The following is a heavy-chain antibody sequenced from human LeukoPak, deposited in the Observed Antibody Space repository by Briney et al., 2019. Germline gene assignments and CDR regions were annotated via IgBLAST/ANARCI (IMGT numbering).Heavy chain of an antibody. V-gene: IGHV4-39*07. Sequence: PSETLSLTCTVSGGSISSSSYYWGWIRQPPGKGLEWIGNIFYSGSTYYNPSLKSRVTISVDTSKNQFSLKLSSVTAADTAVYYCARDLGYGDSDYWGQGTLVTVSS. D-gene: IGHD2-21*01. CDR1: GGSISSSSYY. CDR3: ARDLGYGDSDY. CDR2: IFYSGST. J-gene: IGHJ4*02.